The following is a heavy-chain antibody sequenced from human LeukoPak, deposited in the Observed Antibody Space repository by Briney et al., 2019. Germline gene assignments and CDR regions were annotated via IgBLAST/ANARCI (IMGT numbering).Heavy chain of an antibody. CDR2: IGTTGDT. D-gene: IGHD5-24*01. Sequence: GGSLRLSCAASGFIFSSYDMHWVRQVTGKGLEWVSAIGTTGDTYYPGSVKGRFTISRENAKNTLYLQMNSLRAEDTAVYYCAKRVLDGYNSPFDYWGQGTLVTVSS. CDR3: AKRVLDGYNSPFDY. V-gene: IGHV3-13*01. J-gene: IGHJ4*02. CDR1: GFIFSSYD.